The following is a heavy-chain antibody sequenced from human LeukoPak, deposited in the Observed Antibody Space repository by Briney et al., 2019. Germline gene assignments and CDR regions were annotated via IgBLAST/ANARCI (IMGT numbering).Heavy chain of an antibody. Sequence: PSETLSLTCTVSGGSISSYYWSWIRQPAGKGLEWIGRIYTSGSTNYNPSLKSRVTMSVDTSKNQFSLKLSSVTAADTAVYYCARPALFSSSWYYDYWGQGTLVTVSS. CDR2: IYTSGST. J-gene: IGHJ4*02. CDR1: GGSISSYY. V-gene: IGHV4-4*07. D-gene: IGHD6-13*01. CDR3: ARPALFSSSWYYDY.